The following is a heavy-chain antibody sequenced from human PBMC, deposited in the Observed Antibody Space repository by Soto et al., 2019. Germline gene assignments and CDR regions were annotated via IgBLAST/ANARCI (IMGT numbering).Heavy chain of an antibody. Sequence: GGSLRLSCAASGFTVSSNYMSWVRQAPGKGLEWVSVIYSGGSTYYADSVKGRFTISRDNSKNTLYLQMNSLRAEDTAVYYCATHVDAYGPEPVDYWGQGTLVTVSS. CDR3: ATHVDAYGPEPVDY. D-gene: IGHD4-17*01. CDR1: GFTVSSNY. J-gene: IGHJ4*02. V-gene: IGHV3-53*01. CDR2: IYSGGST.